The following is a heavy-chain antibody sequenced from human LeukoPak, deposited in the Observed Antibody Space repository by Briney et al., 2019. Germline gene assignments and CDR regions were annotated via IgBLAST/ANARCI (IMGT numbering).Heavy chain of an antibody. CDR2: INAGNGNT. CDR3: AREQQRYFDWLYNWFDP. V-gene: IGHV1-3*01. J-gene: IGHJ5*02. Sequence: ASVTVSCKASGYTFTSYAMHWVRQAPGQRREWMGWINAGNGNTKYSQKFQGRVTITRDTSASTAYMELSSLRSEDTAVYYCAREQQRYFDWLYNWFDPWGQGTLVTVSS. D-gene: IGHD3-9*01. CDR1: GYTFTSYA.